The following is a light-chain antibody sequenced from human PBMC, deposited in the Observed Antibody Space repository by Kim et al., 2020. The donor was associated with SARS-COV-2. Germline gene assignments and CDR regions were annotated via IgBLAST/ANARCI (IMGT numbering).Light chain of an antibody. Sequence: SVSAGERATLSCRASQSVSSNLAWYQQKPGQAPRLLIYGASTRATGIPARFSGSGSGTEFTLTISSLQSEDFAVYYCQQYNNWPLTFGGGTKLEIK. CDR1: QSVSSN. CDR2: GAS. CDR3: QQYNNWPLT. J-gene: IGKJ4*01. V-gene: IGKV3-15*01.